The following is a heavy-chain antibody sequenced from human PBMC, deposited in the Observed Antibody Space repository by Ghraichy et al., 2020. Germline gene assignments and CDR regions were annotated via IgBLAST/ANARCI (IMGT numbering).Heavy chain of an antibody. V-gene: IGHV4-34*01. Sequence: ESLNISCAVYDGSFSGYYWSWIRQPPGKGLEWIGEINHSGSTNYNPSLKSRVTISVDTSNNQFSLKLSSVTAADTAVYYCARVGRRSQGLSMRRYYGMDVWGQGTTVTVSS. D-gene: IGHD2/OR15-2a*01. CDR1: DGSFSGYY. J-gene: IGHJ6*02. CDR3: ARVGRRSQGLSMRRYYGMDV. CDR2: INHSGST.